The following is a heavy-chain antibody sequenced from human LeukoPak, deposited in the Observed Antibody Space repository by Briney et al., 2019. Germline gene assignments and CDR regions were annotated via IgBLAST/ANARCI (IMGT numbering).Heavy chain of an antibody. CDR1: GYTFTNYW. CDR2: IYPDDSNT. CDR3: ARHFVSSNIIGYYLDY. V-gene: IGHV5-51*01. D-gene: IGHD3-22*01. Sequence: GESLKISCKGSGYTFTNYWIGWVRQMPGKGLEWMGIIYPDDSNTRYSPSFQGQVTISADKSISTAYLQWSSLKASDTAMYYCARHFVSSNIIGYYLDYWGQGTLVTVSS. J-gene: IGHJ4*02.